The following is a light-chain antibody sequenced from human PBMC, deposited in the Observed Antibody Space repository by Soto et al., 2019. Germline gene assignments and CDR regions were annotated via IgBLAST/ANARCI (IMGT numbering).Light chain of an antibody. CDR2: DVF. CDR1: SSDIGSYNY. J-gene: IGLJ3*02. V-gene: IGLV2-11*01. Sequence: QSALTQPRSVSGSPGQSVTISCSGTSSDIGSYNYVFWYQQHPGKSPKLIIYDVFKRPSGVPDRFSASKSGNTASLTISGLQTEDEADYHCCSYAGSHSLMFGGGTKLTVL. CDR3: CSYAGSHSLM.